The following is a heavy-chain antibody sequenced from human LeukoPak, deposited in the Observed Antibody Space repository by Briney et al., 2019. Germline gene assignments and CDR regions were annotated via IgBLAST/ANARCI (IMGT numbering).Heavy chain of an antibody. D-gene: IGHD3-22*01. CDR3: ARGRTYYYDSSGYYY. CDR2: IIPIFGTA. CDR1: GGTFSSYA. J-gene: IGHJ4*02. Sequence: SVKVSCKASGGTFSSYAISWVRQAPRQGLEWMGGIIPIFGTANYAQKFQGRVTITTDESTSTAYMELSSLRSEDTAVYYCARGRTYYYDSSGYYYWGQGTLVTVSS. V-gene: IGHV1-69*05.